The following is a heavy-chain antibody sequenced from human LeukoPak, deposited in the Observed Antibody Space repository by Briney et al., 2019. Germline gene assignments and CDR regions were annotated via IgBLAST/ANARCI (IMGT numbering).Heavy chain of an antibody. CDR3: ARVTGTTLDYYFDY. CDR1: GGSVSSGSYY. D-gene: IGHD1-1*01. Sequence: PSETLSLTCTVSGGSVSSGSYYWSWIRQPPGKGLEWIGYIYYSGSTNYNPSLKSRVTISVDTSKNQFSLKLSYVTAADTAVYYCARVTGTTLDYYFDYWGQGTLVTVSS. CDR2: IYYSGST. V-gene: IGHV4-61*01. J-gene: IGHJ4*02.